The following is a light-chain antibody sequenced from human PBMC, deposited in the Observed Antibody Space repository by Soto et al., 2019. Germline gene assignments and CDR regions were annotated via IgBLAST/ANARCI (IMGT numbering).Light chain of an antibody. Sequence: EIVLTQSPATLSSFPGDRVTLSCRASQAVNTRLAWYQHKPGQAPRLLIYLASNRAAGVPARFSGSGSGTDFTHTISDVEPEDFAVYYCHQRQSWPRTFGQGT. V-gene: IGKV3-11*01. CDR3: HQRQSWPRT. CDR2: LAS. J-gene: IGKJ1*01. CDR1: QAVNTR.